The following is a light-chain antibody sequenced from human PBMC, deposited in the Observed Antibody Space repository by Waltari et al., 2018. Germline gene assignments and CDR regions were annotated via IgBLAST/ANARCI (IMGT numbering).Light chain of an antibody. CDR3: VLYMGSGIWV. J-gene: IGLJ3*02. CDR2: KIN. Sequence: QTVVTQEPSLSVSPGGTVTLTFAFSSGSVSSTSYASLYKQTPGQAPRTLVYKINNRSSGVPDRFSGSMLGNKAALTITGAQAEDESDYYCVLYMGSGIWVFGGGTKLTVL. V-gene: IGLV8-61*01. CDR1: SGSVSSTSY.